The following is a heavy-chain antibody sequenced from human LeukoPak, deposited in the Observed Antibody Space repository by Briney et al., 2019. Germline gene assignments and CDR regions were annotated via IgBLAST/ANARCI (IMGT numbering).Heavy chain of an antibody. D-gene: IGHD2-8*01. CDR1: GFTVSSNY. CDR3: ARLTRVYYFSDY. CDR2: IYAGGTT. Sequence: GGSLRLSCAASGFTVSSNYMGWVRQAPGKGLEWVSVIYAGGTTYYADSVKGRFSISRDTSKNTLYLQMNSLRAEDTAVYYCARLTRVYYFSDYWGQGTLVTVSS. J-gene: IGHJ4*02. V-gene: IGHV3-66*01.